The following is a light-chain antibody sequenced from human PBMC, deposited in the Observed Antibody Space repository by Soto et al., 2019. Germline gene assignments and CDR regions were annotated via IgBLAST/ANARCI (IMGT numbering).Light chain of an antibody. J-gene: IGKJ4*01. Sequence: DIVMTQSPDSLAVSLGERATINCKSSQSLLSNNKNYLAWFQQKAGQPPKALIFWASTRESGVPDRFSGSGSGTDFSLTISSLQVEDVAVYYCQQYYGAPLTFGGGTKVEI. V-gene: IGKV4-1*01. CDR2: WAS. CDR3: QQYYGAPLT. CDR1: QSLLSNNKNY.